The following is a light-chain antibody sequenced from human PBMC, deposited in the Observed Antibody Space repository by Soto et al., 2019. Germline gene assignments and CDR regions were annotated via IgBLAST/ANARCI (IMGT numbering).Light chain of an antibody. Sequence: QSVLTQPPSASGSLGQSVTISCTGFSNNYVSWYQQHPGKAPKLMIYEVTKRPSGVPDRFSGSKSGDTASLTVSGLQAEDEADYYCNSYAGNNNVLFGGGTQLTVL. J-gene: IGLJ2*01. CDR1: SNNY. V-gene: IGLV2-8*01. CDR3: NSYAGNNNVL. CDR2: EVT.